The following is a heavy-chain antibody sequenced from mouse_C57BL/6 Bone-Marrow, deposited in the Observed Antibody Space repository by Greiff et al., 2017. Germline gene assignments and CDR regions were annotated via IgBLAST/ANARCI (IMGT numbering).Heavy chain of an antibody. Sequence: DVHLVESGGGLVQPKGSLKLSCAASGFSFHTYAMNWVRQAPGKGFEWVARIRSKSNNYATYYADSVKDIFTISRDDSESMLYLQMNNLKTEDTAMYDSVRHDYYGRYFDVWGTGTTVTVSS. CDR3: VRHDYYGRYFDV. J-gene: IGHJ1*03. CDR2: IRSKSNNYAT. CDR1: GFSFHTYA. D-gene: IGHD1-2*01. V-gene: IGHV10-1*01.